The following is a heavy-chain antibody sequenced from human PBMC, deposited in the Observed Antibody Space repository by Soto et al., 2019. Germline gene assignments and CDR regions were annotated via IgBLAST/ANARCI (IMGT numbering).Heavy chain of an antibody. V-gene: IGHV3-73*01. Sequence: GGSLRLSCAASGFTFSGSAMHWVRQASGKGLEWVGRIRSKANSYATAYAASVKGRFTISRDDSKNTAYLQMNSLKTEDTAVYYCTRVPFRVDLYYNYMDVWGKGTTVTVSS. CDR3: TRVPFRVDLYYNYMDV. D-gene: IGHD3-3*01. CDR2: IRSKANSYAT. CDR1: GFTFSGSA. J-gene: IGHJ6*03.